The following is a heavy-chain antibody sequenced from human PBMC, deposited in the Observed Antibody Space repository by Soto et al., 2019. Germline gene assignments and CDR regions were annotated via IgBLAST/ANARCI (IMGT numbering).Heavy chain of an antibody. CDR1: GFSLSNARMG. V-gene: IGHV2-26*01. CDR2: IFSNDEK. J-gene: IGHJ4*02. D-gene: IGHD2-2*02. CDR3: ARIHRYCSSTSCYKEGLEGY. Sequence: QVTLKESGPVLVKPTETLTLTCTVSGFSLSNARMGVSWIRQPPGKALEWLAHIFSNDEKSYSTSLESRLTTSTDTSKSLVVLTMTKMDPVDTATYYCARIHRYCSSTSCYKEGLEGYWGQGPLVTVSS.